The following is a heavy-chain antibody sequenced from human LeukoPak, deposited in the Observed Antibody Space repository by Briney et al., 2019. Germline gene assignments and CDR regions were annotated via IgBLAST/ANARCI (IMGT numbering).Heavy chain of an antibody. CDR3: TTEDSSGYYVYYYHYMDV. D-gene: IGHD3-22*01. J-gene: IGHJ6*03. Sequence: GGSLRLSCAASGFTFSNAWMSWVRQAPGKGLEWVGRIKSKTDGGTTDYAAPVKGRFTISRDDSKNTLYLQMNSLKTEDTAVYYCTTEDSSGYYVYYYHYMDVWGKGTTVTVSS. CDR1: GFTFSNAW. CDR2: IKSKTDGGTT. V-gene: IGHV3-15*01.